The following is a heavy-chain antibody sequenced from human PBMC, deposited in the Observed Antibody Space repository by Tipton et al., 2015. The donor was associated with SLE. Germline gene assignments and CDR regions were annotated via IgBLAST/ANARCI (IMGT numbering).Heavy chain of an antibody. Sequence: TLSLTCTVSGGSISSSSYYWSWIRQPPGKGLEWIGEINHSGSTNYNPSLKSRVTISVDTSKNQFSLKLSSVTAADTAVYYCARGRYSSGPFGYWGQGTLVTVSS. D-gene: IGHD6-19*01. CDR1: GGSISSSSYY. V-gene: IGHV4-39*07. CDR3: ARGRYSSGPFGY. CDR2: INHSGST. J-gene: IGHJ4*02.